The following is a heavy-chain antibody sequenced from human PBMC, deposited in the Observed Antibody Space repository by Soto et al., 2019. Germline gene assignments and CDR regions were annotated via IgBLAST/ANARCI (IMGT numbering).Heavy chain of an antibody. CDR3: ARDRGAVTGQYFDY. CDR2: ISSSGTSA. CDR1: GFTFSAVY. Sequence: QVQLEESGGGLVKPGGSLRLSCAASGFTFSAVYMSWIRQAPNKGLEYISYISSSGTSANYADSVKCRFTISRDNAKNSLYLQMNSLRADDTAVYYCARDRGAVTGQYFDYWGQGALVTVSS. D-gene: IGHD6-19*01. J-gene: IGHJ4*02. V-gene: IGHV3-11*05.